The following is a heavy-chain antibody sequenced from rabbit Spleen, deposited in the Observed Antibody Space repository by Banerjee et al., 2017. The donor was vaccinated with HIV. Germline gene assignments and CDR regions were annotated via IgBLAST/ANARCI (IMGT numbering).Heavy chain of an antibody. CDR2: IDGVFGTK. D-gene: IGHD4-1*01. J-gene: IGHJ4*01. CDR3: VREVAAKFSL. Sequence: QEQLVESGGGLVQPGGSLKLSCKVSGFDLRTYGVSWVRQAPGKGLEWIGYIDGVFGTKYYARWVNGRFTISSHNAQNTLYLQMNSLTAADTATYFCVREVAAKFSLWGQGTLVTVS. CDR1: GFDLRTYG. V-gene: IGHV1S47*01.